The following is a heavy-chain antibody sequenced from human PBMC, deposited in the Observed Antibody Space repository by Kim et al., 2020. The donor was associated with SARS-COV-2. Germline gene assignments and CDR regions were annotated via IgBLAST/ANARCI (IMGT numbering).Heavy chain of an antibody. Sequence: GGSLRLSCEASGFPFGDYTMQWVRQVPGRGLECVSTISWDSAVIAYADSVKGRFAVSRDNAKNSLYLQMTSLRVEDTAFYFCVKGSLGPPYYYLSVWGKG. J-gene: IGHJ6*03. CDR1: GFPFGDYT. D-gene: IGHD3-16*01. CDR2: ISWDSAVI. CDR3: VKGSLGPPYYYLSV. V-gene: IGHV3-9*01.